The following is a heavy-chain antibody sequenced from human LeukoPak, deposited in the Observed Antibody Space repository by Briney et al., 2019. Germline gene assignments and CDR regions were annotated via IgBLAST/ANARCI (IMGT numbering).Heavy chain of an antibody. CDR1: GYTFTSYG. Sequence: ASVKVSCKASGYTFTSYGFSWMRQAPGQGLEWMGWISAYNGNTNYAQKLQDRVAMTTDTSTSTAYMELRSLRSDDTAVYYCARYWSGDMGAWYFDLWGRGTLVTVSS. CDR3: ARYWSGDMGAWYFDL. J-gene: IGHJ2*01. CDR2: ISAYNGNT. V-gene: IGHV1-18*01. D-gene: IGHD2-21*02.